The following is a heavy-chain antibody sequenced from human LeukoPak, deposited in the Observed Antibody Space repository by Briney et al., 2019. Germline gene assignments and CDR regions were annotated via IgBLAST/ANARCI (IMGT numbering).Heavy chain of an antibody. V-gene: IGHV3-30-3*01. Sequence: PGGSLRLSCAASGFTFSGYAMHWVRQAPGKGLEWVTVISYDGTNKYYADSVKGRFTISRDNSKSTLYVRMNSLRPEDTAVYYCARTAGDDSSGYYFDYWGQGTLVTVSS. CDR3: ARTAGDDSSGYYFDY. D-gene: IGHD3-22*01. J-gene: IGHJ4*02. CDR2: ISYDGTNK. CDR1: GFTFSGYA.